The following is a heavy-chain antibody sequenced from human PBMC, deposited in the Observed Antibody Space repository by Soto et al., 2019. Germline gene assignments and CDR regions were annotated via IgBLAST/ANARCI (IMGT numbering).Heavy chain of an antibody. J-gene: IGHJ4*02. CDR2: ISYDGSNK. CDR1: GFTFSSYG. Sequence: SLRLSCAASGFTFSSYGMHWVRQAPGKGLEWVAVISYDGSNKYYADSVKGRFTISRDNSKNTLYLQMNSLRAEDTAVYYCAKDKTTYYYDSSGLRPFDYWGQGTLVNVSS. CDR3: AKDKTTYYYDSSGLRPFDY. V-gene: IGHV3-30*18. D-gene: IGHD3-22*01.